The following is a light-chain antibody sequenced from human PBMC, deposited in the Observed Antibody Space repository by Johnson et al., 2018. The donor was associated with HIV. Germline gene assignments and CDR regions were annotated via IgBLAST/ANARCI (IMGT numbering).Light chain of an antibody. CDR1: SSNVGNNY. CDR3: VTWDSSLSAHYV. CDR2: EKN. Sequence: HSVLTQPPSVSAAPGQKVTISCSGTSSNVGNNYVSWYQQFPGTAPKLLIYEKNKRPSGIPDRFSASKSGTSATLAITGLQTGDEADYYCVTWDSSLSAHYVFGTGTKVTVL. V-gene: IGLV1-51*02. J-gene: IGLJ1*01.